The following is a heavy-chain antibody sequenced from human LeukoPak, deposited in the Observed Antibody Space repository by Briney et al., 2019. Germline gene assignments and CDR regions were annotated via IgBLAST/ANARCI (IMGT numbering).Heavy chain of an antibody. CDR3: ARDGSLDY. CDR1: GYTFSSYS. CDR2: INPSGGST. V-gene: IGHV1-46*01. D-gene: IGHD1-26*01. J-gene: IGHJ4*02. Sequence: ASVKVSFKASGYTFSSYSMHWVRQAPGQGLEWMGIINPSGGSTSYTQKFQGRVTMTGDTSISTAYMELNRLSSDDAAVYYCARDGSLDYWGQGTLVTVSS.